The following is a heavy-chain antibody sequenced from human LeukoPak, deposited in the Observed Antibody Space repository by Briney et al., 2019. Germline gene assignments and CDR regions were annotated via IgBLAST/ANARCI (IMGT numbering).Heavy chain of an antibody. Sequence: GGSLRLSCAASGFTFDDYGMSWVRQAPGKGLEWVSGINWNGGSTGYADSVKGRFTISRDNARNSLYLQMNSLRAEDTALYYCARVKDSSGYYACDYWGQGTLVTVSS. V-gene: IGHV3-20*04. CDR1: GFTFDDYG. CDR2: INWNGGST. D-gene: IGHD3-22*01. CDR3: ARVKDSSGYYACDY. J-gene: IGHJ4*02.